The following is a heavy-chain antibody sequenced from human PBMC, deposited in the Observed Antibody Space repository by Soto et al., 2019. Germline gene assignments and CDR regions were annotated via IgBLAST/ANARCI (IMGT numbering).Heavy chain of an antibody. Sequence: GASVKVSCKASGYTFTGYYMPWVRQAPGQGLERMGWINPNRGGTNYAQKFQGRVTMTRDTPISTAYMELSRLRSDDTAVYYCARARESRVFDYVGQGTLVTVSS. J-gene: IGHJ4*02. CDR3: ARARESRVFDY. D-gene: IGHD3-10*01. V-gene: IGHV1-2*02. CDR1: GYTFTGYY. CDR2: INPNRGGT.